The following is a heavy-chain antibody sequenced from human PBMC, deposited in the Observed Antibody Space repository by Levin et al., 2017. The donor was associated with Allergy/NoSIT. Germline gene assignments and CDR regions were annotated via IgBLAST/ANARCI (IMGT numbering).Heavy chain of an antibody. V-gene: IGHV3-30-3*01. CDR1: GFTFSSYA. CDR2: ISYDGSNK. CDR3: ARDLVLSPRYYYDSSGLVDY. Sequence: GESLKISCAASGFTFSSYAMHWVRQAPGKGLEWVAVISYDGSNKYYADSVKGRFTISRDNSKNTLYLQMNSLRAEDTAVYYCARDLVLSPRYYYDSSGLVDYWGQGTLVTVSS. J-gene: IGHJ4*02. D-gene: IGHD3-22*01.